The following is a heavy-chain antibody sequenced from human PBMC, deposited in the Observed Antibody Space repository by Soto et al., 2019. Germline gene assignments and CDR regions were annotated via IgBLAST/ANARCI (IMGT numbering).Heavy chain of an antibody. CDR3: ARAGIESSGPHFDY. D-gene: IGHD3-22*01. Sequence: QVQLQESGPGLVKPSETLSLTCTVSGGSISSNYWSWIRQPAGKGLEWIGRIYISGSTNYNPSLKSRVTMSIDTSKNQLSLKLSSVTAADTAVYYCARAGIESSGPHFDYWGQGTLVTVSS. CDR1: GGSISSNY. CDR2: IYISGST. V-gene: IGHV4-4*07. J-gene: IGHJ4*02.